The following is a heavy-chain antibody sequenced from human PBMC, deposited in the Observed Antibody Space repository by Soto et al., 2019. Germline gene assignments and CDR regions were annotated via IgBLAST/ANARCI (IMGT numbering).Heavy chain of an antibody. D-gene: IGHD3-22*01. CDR2: ISYDGSNK. CDR1: GFTFSSYA. V-gene: IGHV3-30-3*01. Sequence: QVQLVESGGGVVQPGRSLRLSCAASGFTFSSYAMHWVRQAPGKGLEWVAVISYDGSNKYYADSLKGRFTISRDNSKNTLYLQMNSLRAEDTAVYYCARDDHDAYYYDSSGYAFDIWGQGTMVTVSS. CDR3: ARDDHDAYYYDSSGYAFDI. J-gene: IGHJ3*02.